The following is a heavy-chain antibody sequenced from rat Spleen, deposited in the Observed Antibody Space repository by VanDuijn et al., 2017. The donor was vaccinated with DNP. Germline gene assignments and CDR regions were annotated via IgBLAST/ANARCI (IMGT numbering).Heavy chain of an antibody. CDR2: ITGSGGGI. CDR3: AITPIYYYSSYIRYLPFAS. Sequence: EVQLVESGGDLVHPGRSLKLSCVAFGFTFNDYWMAWIRQVPGKGLEWLGAITGSGGGIYYSGSVKGRFTISRDNAKSSLHLQMDSLRSEDTANYYCAITPIYYYSSYIRYLPFASWGQGTLVTVSS. J-gene: IGHJ3*01. D-gene: IGHD1-2*01. CDR1: GFTFNDYW. V-gene: IGHV5-31*01.